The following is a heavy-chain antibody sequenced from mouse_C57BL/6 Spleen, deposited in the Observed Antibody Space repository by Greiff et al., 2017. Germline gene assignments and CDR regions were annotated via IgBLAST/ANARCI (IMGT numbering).Heavy chain of an antibody. V-gene: IGHV1-39*01. CDR3: GRRGGGSAMGY. J-gene: IGHJ4*01. CDR2: INPNYGTT. Sequence: EVQLQESGPELVKPGASVKISCKASGYSFTDYNMNWVKQSNGKSLEWIGVINPNYGTTSYNQKFKGKATLTVDQSSSTAYMELNSLTSEDAAVYDGGRRGGGSAMGYWGQGTSVNVSS. D-gene: IGHD1-1*02. CDR1: GYSFTDYN.